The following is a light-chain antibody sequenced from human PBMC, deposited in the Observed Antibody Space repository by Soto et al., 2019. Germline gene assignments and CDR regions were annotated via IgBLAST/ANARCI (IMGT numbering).Light chain of an antibody. CDR2: GAS. Sequence: EIVMTQSPATLSVSPGERATLSCRASQTVSSNLAWYQQKPGQAPRLLIYGASTRAPGIPARFSGSGSGTEFTLTNSSLQSEDFAVYYCQQYNDWPPFTIGPGTRVEIK. CDR3: QQYNDWPPFT. CDR1: QTVSSN. J-gene: IGKJ3*01. V-gene: IGKV3-15*01.